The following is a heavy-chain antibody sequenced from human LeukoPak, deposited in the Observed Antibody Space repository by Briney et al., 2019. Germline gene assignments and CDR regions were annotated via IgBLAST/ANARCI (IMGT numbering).Heavy chain of an antibody. J-gene: IGHJ3*02. CDR1: GYTFTSYG. CDR3: ARDPPQDYYDSSGYYPDAFDI. CDR2: ISAYNGNT. V-gene: IGHV1-18*01. D-gene: IGHD3-22*01. Sequence: GASVKVSCKASGYTFTSYGISWERQAHGQGLEWMGWISAYNGNTNYAQKLQGRVTMTTDTSTSTAYMELRSLRSDDTAVYYCARDPPQDYYDSSGYYPDAFDIWGQGTMVTVSS.